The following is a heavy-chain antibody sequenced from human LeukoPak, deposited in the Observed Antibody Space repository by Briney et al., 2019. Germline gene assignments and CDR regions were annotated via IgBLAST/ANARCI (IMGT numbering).Heavy chain of an antibody. J-gene: IGHJ4*02. D-gene: IGHD2-2*01. Sequence: GGSLRLSCAASGFIFSSYSMNWVRQAPGKGLEWVSSISSSTSYMYYADSVKGRFTISRDNAKNSLYLQVNSLRADDTAVYYCASSTSRAGGPGGHSFDYWGQGTLVTVPS. CDR2: ISSSTSYM. CDR3: ASSTSRAGGPGGHSFDY. CDR1: GFIFSSYS. V-gene: IGHV3-21*01.